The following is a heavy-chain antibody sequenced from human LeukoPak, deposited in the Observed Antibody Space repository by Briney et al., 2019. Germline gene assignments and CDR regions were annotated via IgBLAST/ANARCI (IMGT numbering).Heavy chain of an antibody. Sequence: HSGGSLRLSCAASGFTFSSYAMSWVRQAPGKGLEWVSAISGSGGSTYYADSVKGRFTISRDNSKNTLYLQMNSLRAEDTAVYYCAKDGRAYYDSSSGYFDYWGQGTLVTVSS. J-gene: IGHJ4*02. CDR3: AKDGRAYYDSSSGYFDY. CDR1: GFTFSSYA. V-gene: IGHV3-23*01. D-gene: IGHD3-22*01. CDR2: ISGSGGST.